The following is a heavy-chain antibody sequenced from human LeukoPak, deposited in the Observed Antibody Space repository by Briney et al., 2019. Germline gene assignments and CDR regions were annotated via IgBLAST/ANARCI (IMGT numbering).Heavy chain of an antibody. J-gene: IGHJ4*02. CDR3: ARVISGWSYYFDY. Sequence: GGSLRLPCAASGFTVSSNYMSWVRQAPGKGPEWVSVIYSGGSTYYADSVKGRFTISRDNSKNTLYLQMNSLRAEDTAVYYCARVISGWSYYFDYWGQGTLVTVSS. D-gene: IGHD6-19*01. V-gene: IGHV3-66*01. CDR2: IYSGGST. CDR1: GFTVSSNY.